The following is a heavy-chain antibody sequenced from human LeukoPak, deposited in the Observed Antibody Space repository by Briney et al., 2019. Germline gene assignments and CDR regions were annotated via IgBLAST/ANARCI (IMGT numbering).Heavy chain of an antibody. V-gene: IGHV3-53*05. CDR3: ARDSEPLDYYYYMDV. J-gene: IGHJ6*03. Sequence: GGSLRLSCAASGFTVSSNYMSWVRQAPGKGLEWVSVIYSGGSTYYADSVKGRFTISRDNSKNTLYLQMNSLRAEDTAVYYCARDSEPLDYYYYMDVWGKGTTVTVSS. CDR2: IYSGGST. D-gene: IGHD1-14*01. CDR1: GFTVSSNY.